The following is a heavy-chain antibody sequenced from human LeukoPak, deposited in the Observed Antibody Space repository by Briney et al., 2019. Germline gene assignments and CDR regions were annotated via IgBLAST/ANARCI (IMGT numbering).Heavy chain of an antibody. V-gene: IGHV4-59*08. CDR1: GASITTYY. CDR2: IHYSGST. Sequence: SETLSLTCSDSGASITTYYWSWIRQPPGKGLEWIAYIHYSGSTSYNPSLKSRLTISLDTSKNQFSLKLSSVTAADTAVYHCARLDGNWNYFDYWGQGTLVIVSS. CDR3: ARLDGNWNYFDY. D-gene: IGHD1-20*01. J-gene: IGHJ4*02.